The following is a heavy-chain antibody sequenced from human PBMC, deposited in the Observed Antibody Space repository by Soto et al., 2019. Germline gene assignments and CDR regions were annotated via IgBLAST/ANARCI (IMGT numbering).Heavy chain of an antibody. V-gene: IGHV2-5*02. CDR1: GFSLTTNRVV. J-gene: IGHJ4*02. D-gene: IGHD4-17*01. CDR2: IYGDDAK. CDR3: VHRTTVTSDDY. Sequence: QVTLKESGPTLVKPTQTLTLTCTFSGFSLTTNRVVVGWVRQPPGKAPSWLAFIYGDDAKRYSPSLWSRLTITKDTSKNQVVLTMTNLDPVDTATYYCVHRTTVTSDDYWGRGTLVTVSS.